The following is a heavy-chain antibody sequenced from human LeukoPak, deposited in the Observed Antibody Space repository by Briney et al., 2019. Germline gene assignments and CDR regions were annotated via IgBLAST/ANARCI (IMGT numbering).Heavy chain of an antibody. CDR3: ASSPTYYCSSTSCYQNAFDI. CDR2: IYHSGST. V-gene: IGHV4-38-2*01. CDR1: GYSISSGYY. Sequence: PSETLSLTCAVSGYSISSGYYWGWIRQPPGKGLEWIGSIYHSGSTYYNPSLKSQVTISVDTSKNQFSLKLSSVTAADTAVYYCASSPTYYCSSTSCYQNAFDIWGQGTMVTVSS. D-gene: IGHD2-2*01. J-gene: IGHJ3*02.